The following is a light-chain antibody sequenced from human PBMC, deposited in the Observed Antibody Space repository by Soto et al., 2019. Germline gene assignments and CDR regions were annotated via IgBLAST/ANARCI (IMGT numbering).Light chain of an antibody. CDR3: QQRSHWPFT. CDR2: EAS. V-gene: IGKV3-11*01. CDR1: QSFSSY. J-gene: IGKJ5*01. Sequence: EIVLTQSPATLSLSPGERATLSCRASQSFSSYLAWYQHKPGQAPRLLIYEASIRATGIPARFSVSGSGTDFTLTISSLEPEDFAVYYCQQRSHWPFTFRQGPRLEIK.